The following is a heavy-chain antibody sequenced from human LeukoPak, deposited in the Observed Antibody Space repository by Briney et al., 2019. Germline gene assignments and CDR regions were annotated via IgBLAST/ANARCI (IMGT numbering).Heavy chain of an antibody. V-gene: IGHV4-30-2*01. CDR2: INHSGST. CDR3: ATYYYDSSGYYYVPSFDY. J-gene: IGHJ4*02. Sequence: SQTLSLTCAVSGGSISSGGSSWSWIRQPPGKGLEWIGEINHSGSTNYNPSLKSRVTISVDTSKNQFSLKLSSVTAADTAVYYCATYYYDSSGYYYVPSFDYWGQGTLVTVSS. CDR1: GGSISSGGSS. D-gene: IGHD3-22*01.